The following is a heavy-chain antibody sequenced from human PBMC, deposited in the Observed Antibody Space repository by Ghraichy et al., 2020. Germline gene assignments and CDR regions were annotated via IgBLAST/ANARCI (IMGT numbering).Heavy chain of an antibody. CDR3: TTGAGYCSSTSCYTPYYYYGMDV. V-gene: IGHV3-15*01. J-gene: IGHJ6*02. CDR1: GFTFSNAW. CDR2: IKSKTDGGTT. D-gene: IGHD2-2*02. Sequence: GESLNISCAASGFTFSNAWMSWVRQAPGKGLELVGRIKSKTDGGTTDYAAPVKGRFTISRDDSKNTLYLQMNSLKTEDTAVYYCTTGAGYCSSTSCYTPYYYYGMDVWGQGTTVTVSS.